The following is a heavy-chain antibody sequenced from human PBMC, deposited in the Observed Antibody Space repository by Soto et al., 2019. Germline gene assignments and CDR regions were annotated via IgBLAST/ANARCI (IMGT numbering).Heavy chain of an antibody. D-gene: IGHD6-6*01. V-gene: IGHV3-9*01. Sequence: GGSLRLSCAASGFTFNDYAMHRVRKAQGKGLEWVSGINWNSGNIGYADSVKGRFTISRDNSKNTLYLQMNSLRAEDTAVYYCAREKYSSSSTTLDYWGQGTLVTVSS. J-gene: IGHJ4*02. CDR3: AREKYSSSSTTLDY. CDR1: GFTFNDYA. CDR2: INWNSGNI.